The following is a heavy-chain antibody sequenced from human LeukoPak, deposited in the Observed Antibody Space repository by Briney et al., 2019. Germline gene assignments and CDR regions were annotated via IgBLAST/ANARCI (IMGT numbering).Heavy chain of an antibody. J-gene: IGHJ4*02. CDR2: INHSGST. V-gene: IGHV4-34*01. Sequence: PSETLTLTCAVYGGSFSGYNWSWIRQPPGKGLEWIGEINHSGSTNYNPSLKSRVTISVDTSKNQFSLKLSSVTAADTAVYYCASRWYPYYFDYWGQGTLVTVS. D-gene: IGHD6-13*01. CDR3: ASRWYPYYFDY. CDR1: GGSFSGYN.